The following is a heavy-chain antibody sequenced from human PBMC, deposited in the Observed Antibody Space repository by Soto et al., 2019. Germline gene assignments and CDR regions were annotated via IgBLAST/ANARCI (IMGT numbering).Heavy chain of an antibody. D-gene: IGHD3-22*01. CDR1: GFTFSTYL. CDR3: ARGWGYFDSSGFPYLYAMDV. CDR2: IKEDGSEK. J-gene: IGHJ6*02. Sequence: PGGSLRLSFAASGFTFSTYLMSWVRQAPGKGLEWVANIKEDGSEKYYGDSVEGRFTISRDNAKNSLYLQMTSLRAEDTALYYCARGWGYFDSSGFPYLYAMDVWGQGTTVTVSS. V-gene: IGHV3-7*01.